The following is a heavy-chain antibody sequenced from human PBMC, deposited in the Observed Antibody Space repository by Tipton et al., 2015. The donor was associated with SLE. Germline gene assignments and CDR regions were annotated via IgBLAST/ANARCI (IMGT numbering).Heavy chain of an antibody. D-gene: IGHD3-3*01. CDR3: AKAQQYYDFWSGSNFDY. J-gene: IGHJ4*02. Sequence: SLRLSCAASGFTFSNYAMSWVRQAPGKGLEWVSAISSSSSYIYYADSVKGRFTISRDNAKNSLYLQMNSLRAEDTAVYYCAKAQQYYDFWSGSNFDYWGQGTLVTASS. V-gene: IGHV3-21*01. CDR2: ISSSSSYI. CDR1: GFTFSNYA.